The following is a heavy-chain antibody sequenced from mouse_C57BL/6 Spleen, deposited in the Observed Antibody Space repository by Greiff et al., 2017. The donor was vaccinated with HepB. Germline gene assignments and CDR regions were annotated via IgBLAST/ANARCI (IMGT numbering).Heavy chain of an antibody. D-gene: IGHD2-5*01. CDR3: ARYSNYDYWYFDV. CDR2: IYPGSGNT. V-gene: IGHV1-66*01. Sequence: QQRPGQGLEWIGWIYPGSGNTKYNEKFKGKATLTADTSSSTAYMQLSSLTSEDSAVYYCARYSNYDYWYFDVWGTGTTVTVSS. J-gene: IGHJ1*03.